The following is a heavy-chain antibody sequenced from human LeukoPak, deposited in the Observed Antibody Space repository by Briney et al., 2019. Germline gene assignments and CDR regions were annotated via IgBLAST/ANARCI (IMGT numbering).Heavy chain of an antibody. V-gene: IGHV1-2*02. CDR2: INPNSGGT. D-gene: IGHD1-1*01. CDR3: ARIKTAVHYFDY. CDR1: GDTLIVDY. J-gene: IGHJ4*02. Sequence: ASVKVSSKASGDTLIVDYVHRGPQAPGQGLEWMGWINPNSGGTNYAQKFQGRVTMTRDTSISTAYLELSRLTSDDTALYYCARIKTAVHYFDYWGQGTLVTVSS.